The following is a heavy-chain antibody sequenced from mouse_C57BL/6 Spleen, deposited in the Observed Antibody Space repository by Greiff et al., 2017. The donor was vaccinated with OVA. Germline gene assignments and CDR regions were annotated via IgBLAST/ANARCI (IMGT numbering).Heavy chain of an antibody. CDR3: ARPYYDWYFDV. Sequence: QVQLQQSGADLARPGASVKMSCKASGYTFTSYTMHWVKQRPGQGLEWIGYINPSSGYTKYNQKFKDKATLTADKSSSTAYMQLSSLTSEDSAVYYCARPYYDWYFDVWGTGTTVTVSS. CDR2: INPSSGYT. D-gene: IGHD1-1*01. J-gene: IGHJ1*03. CDR1: GYTFTSYT. V-gene: IGHV1-4*01.